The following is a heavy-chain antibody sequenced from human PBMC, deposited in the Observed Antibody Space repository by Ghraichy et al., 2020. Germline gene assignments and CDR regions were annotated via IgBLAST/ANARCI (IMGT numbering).Heavy chain of an antibody. CDR1: GFTFSSYA. CDR2: ISGSGGST. D-gene: IGHD1-20*01. CDR3: AGHNWNDVGYFDY. V-gene: IGHV3-23*01. J-gene: IGHJ4*02. Sequence: GSLRLSCAASGFTFSSYAMSWVRQAPGKRLEWVSAISGSGGSTYYADSVKGRFTISRDNSKNTLYLQMNSLRAEDTAVYYCAGHNWNDVGYFDYWGQGTLVTVSS.